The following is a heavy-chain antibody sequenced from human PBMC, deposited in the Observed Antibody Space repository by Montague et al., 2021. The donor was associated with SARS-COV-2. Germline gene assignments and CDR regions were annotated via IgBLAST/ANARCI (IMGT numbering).Heavy chain of an antibody. CDR2: IYDSGNN. CDR1: GGSISNYY. Sequence: SETLSLTCTVYGGSISNYYWSWIRQPAGKGLEWIGRIYDSGNNNYNPSLKSRVTMSVDTSKDQFSLKLSSVTAADTAVYYCARGRPRSYYYDSRNYPWGGYGLDSWGQGTTVAVSS. V-gene: IGHV4-4*07. D-gene: IGHD3-10*01. CDR3: ARGRPRSYYYDSRNYPWGGYGLDS. J-gene: IGHJ6*02.